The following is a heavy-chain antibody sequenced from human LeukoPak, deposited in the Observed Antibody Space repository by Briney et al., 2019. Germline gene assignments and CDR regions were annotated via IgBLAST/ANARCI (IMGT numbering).Heavy chain of an antibody. CDR2: ITGRGEST. V-gene: IGHV3-23*01. Sequence: PGGSLRLSCAASGFTFSNHGMNWVRQAPGKGLEWVSGITGRGESTYYADSVKGRFTISRDNSKNTLYLQMNSLRAGDTAIYYCAKDRRLASFDYGGQGTLVTVSS. J-gene: IGHJ4*02. CDR3: AKDRRLASFDY. D-gene: IGHD6-25*01. CDR1: GFTFSNHG.